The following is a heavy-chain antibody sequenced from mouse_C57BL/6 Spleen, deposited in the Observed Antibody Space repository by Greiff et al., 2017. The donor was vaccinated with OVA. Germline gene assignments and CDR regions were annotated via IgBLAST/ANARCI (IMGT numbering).Heavy chain of an antibody. CDR3: ARGFYYLDY. Sequence: EVQVVESGGGLVKPGGSLKLSCAASGFSFSDYGMHWVRQAPEKGLEWVAYISSGSSTIYYADTVKGRFTISRDNAQNTLFLKMTSLRSEDTAMYYCARGFYYLDYWGQGTTLTVSS. CDR1: GFSFSDYG. V-gene: IGHV5-17*01. CDR2: ISSGSSTI. J-gene: IGHJ2*01.